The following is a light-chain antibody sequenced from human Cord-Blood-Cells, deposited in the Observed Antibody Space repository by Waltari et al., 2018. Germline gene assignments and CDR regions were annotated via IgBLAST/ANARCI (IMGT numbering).Light chain of an antibody. J-gene: IGKJ4*01. CDR2: LGS. CDR3: MQALQTPLT. CDR1: QSLLHSNGYND. Sequence: DIVMTQSPLSLPVTPGEPASIPCSSSQSLLHSNGYNDLDWYLQKPGQSPHLLIYLGSNRASGVPDRFSGSGSGTDFTLKISRVEAEDVGVYYCMQALQTPLTFGGGTKVEIK. V-gene: IGKV2-28*01.